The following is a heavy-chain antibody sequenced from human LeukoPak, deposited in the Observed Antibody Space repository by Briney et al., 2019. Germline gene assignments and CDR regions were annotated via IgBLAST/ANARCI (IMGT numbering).Heavy chain of an antibody. J-gene: IGHJ5*02. CDR2: IYPGDSDT. V-gene: IGHV5-51*01. CDR3: ARRGWFGELLWGYNWFDP. D-gene: IGHD3-10*01. Sequence: GSSLQISCKGSGYSFTSYWIGWVRRMPGKGLEWMGIIYPGDSDTRYSPSFQGQVTISADKSISTAYLQWSSLKASDTAMYYCARRGWFGELLWGYNWFDPWGQGTLVTVSS. CDR1: GYSFTSYW.